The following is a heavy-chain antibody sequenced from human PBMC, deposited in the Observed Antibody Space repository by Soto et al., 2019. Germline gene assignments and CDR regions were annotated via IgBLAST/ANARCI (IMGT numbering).Heavy chain of an antibody. CDR1: GFTFSNAW. D-gene: IGHD3-10*01. V-gene: IGHV3-15*01. Sequence: EVQLVESGGGLVKPGGSLRLSCAASGFTFSNAWMSWVRQAPGKGLEWVGRIKSKTDGGTTDYAAPVKGRFTISRDDSKNTLYLQMNSLKTEDTAVYYCTTDRDLWFEELLSIKNYDAFDIWGQGTMVTVSS. CDR2: IKSKTDGGTT. J-gene: IGHJ3*02. CDR3: TTDRDLWFEELLSIKNYDAFDI.